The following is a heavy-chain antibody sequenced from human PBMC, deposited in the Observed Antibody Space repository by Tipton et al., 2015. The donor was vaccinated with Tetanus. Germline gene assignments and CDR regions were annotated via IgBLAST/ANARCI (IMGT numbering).Heavy chain of an antibody. Sequence: QSGPEVKKPGASVRVSCKAPGYTFNRYGITWVRQATGQGLKWMGWISPLSGHTNYANEVQDRVTMTTDTSTSTAYMELRSLRSDDTAVYYCARDPGDYFDYWGQGTLVTVSS. V-gene: IGHV1-18*01. CDR3: ARDPGDYFDY. CDR1: GYTFNRYG. J-gene: IGHJ4*02. CDR2: ISPLSGHT.